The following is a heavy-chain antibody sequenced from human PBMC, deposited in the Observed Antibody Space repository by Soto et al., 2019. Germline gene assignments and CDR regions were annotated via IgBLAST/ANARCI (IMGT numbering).Heavy chain of an antibody. Sequence: QVQLVQSGAEVKKPGSSVKVSCKASGGTFSSYAISWVRQAPGQGLEWMGGIIPIFGTANYPQKFQGRVTITADESTSTAYMELSRLRSEDTAVYYCASHGITGTWVYYYGMDVWGQGTTVTVSS. D-gene: IGHD1-7*01. CDR3: ASHGITGTWVYYYGMDV. J-gene: IGHJ6*02. CDR2: IIPIFGTA. V-gene: IGHV1-69*12. CDR1: GGTFSSYA.